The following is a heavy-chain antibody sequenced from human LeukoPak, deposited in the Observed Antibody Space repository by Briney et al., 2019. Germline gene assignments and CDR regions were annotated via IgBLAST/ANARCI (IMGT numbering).Heavy chain of an antibody. J-gene: IGHJ3*02. D-gene: IGHD3-10*01. CDR3: ARDRVHRRAGADAFDI. CDR1: GGSISSYY. Sequence: SETLSLTCTVSGGSISSYYWSWIRQPPGKGLEWIGYIYYSGSTNYNPSLKSRVTISVDTSKNQFSLKLSSVTAADTAVYYCARDRVHRRAGADAFDIRGQGTMVTVSS. CDR2: IYYSGST. V-gene: IGHV4-59*01.